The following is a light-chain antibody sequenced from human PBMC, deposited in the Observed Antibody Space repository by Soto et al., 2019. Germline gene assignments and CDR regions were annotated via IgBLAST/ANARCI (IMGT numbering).Light chain of an antibody. J-gene: IGKJ5*01. V-gene: IGKV1-5*03. CDR3: QQYNSYSSIT. CDR2: KAS. Sequence: DVPMTQSPSTLSASVGDRVTITCRASQSISAWLAWYQQKPGKAPNLLIYKASTLESGVPSRFSCSGSGTEFTLTISSLQPDDFATYYCQQYNSYSSITFGQGTRLEIK. CDR1: QSISAW.